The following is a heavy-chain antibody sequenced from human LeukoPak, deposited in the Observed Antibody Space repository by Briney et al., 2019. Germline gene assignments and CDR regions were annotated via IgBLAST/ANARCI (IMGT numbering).Heavy chain of an antibody. V-gene: IGHV3-33*01. CDR2: IWYDGSNK. J-gene: IGHJ4*02. Sequence: GGSLRLSCAGSGFTLSTYGMHRVRQAPGQGLEGGAVIWYDGSNKDYADSVKGRFTISRDNSKNMLYLQMNRLRAEDTAVYYCARGLYGGFDIDYWGQGTLVTVSS. CDR1: GFTLSTYG. D-gene: IGHD5-12*01. CDR3: ARGLYGGFDIDY.